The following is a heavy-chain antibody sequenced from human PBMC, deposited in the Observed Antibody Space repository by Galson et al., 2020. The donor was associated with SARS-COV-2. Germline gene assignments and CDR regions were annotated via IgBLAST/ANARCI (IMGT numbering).Heavy chain of an antibody. Sequence: GESLKISCKVSGYRFTNYWVVWVRQLPGKGLEWMGMIYLDDSDARYSPSFQDHVTFSADKSTTTAYMQWTSLKASDSAMYFCARQGSVPGGRGYFGMDVWGQGTTVTVFS. CDR2: IYLDDSDA. CDR3: ARQGSVPGGRGYFGMDV. D-gene: IGHD6-19*01. J-gene: IGHJ6*02. CDR1: GYRFTNYW. V-gene: IGHV5-51*01.